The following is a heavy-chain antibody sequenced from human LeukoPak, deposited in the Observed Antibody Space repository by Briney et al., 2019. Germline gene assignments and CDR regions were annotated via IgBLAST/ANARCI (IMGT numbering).Heavy chain of an antibody. J-gene: IGHJ4*02. CDR3: ARGLVDTGRSRFDY. V-gene: IGHV4-4*02. D-gene: IGHD5-12*01. CDR1: GESSSSSNW. CDR2: IQHSRST. Sequence: SETLSFTCAGSGESSSSSNWWSWVRQPPGKGLEWIGEIQHSRSTNYHPSHKSRVTISADTAKNQLSPKTTSVTAADTAVYYCARGLVDTGRSRFDYWGQGTLVTVSS.